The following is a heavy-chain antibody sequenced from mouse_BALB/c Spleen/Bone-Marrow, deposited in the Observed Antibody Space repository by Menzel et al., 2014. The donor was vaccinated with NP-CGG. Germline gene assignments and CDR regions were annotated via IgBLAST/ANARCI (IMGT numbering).Heavy chain of an antibody. CDR1: GFTFTDYY. J-gene: IGHJ2*01. CDR3: ARYDVYYYFDY. V-gene: IGHV7-3*02. D-gene: IGHD2-3*01. Sequence: EVQRVESGGGLVQPGGSLRLSCATSGFTFTDYYMSWVRQPPGKALEWLGFIRNKANGYTTEYSASVKGRFTISRDNSQSILYPQMNTLRAEDSATYYCARYDVYYYFDYWGQGTTLTVSS. CDR2: IRNKANGYTT.